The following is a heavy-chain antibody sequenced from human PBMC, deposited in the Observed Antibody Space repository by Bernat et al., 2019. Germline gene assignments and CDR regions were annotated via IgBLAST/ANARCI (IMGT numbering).Heavy chain of an antibody. V-gene: IGHV3-33*01. D-gene: IGHD1-26*01. J-gene: IGHJ4*02. CDR3: AREVGMGRFDY. CDR1: EFTFSSYV. Sequence: QVHLVESGGGVVQPGRSLRLSCAASEFTFSSYVMHWVRQAPGKGLEWVAVIWYDGSNEYYADSVKGRLTISRDNSENTLYLQVNSLRAEDTAVYYCAREVGMGRFDYWGQGTLVTVSS. CDR2: IWYDGSNE.